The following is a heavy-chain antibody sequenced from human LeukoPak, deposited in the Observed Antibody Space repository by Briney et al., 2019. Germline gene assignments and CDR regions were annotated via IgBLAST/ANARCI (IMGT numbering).Heavy chain of an antibody. V-gene: IGHV3-74*01. J-gene: IGHJ4*02. CDR3: TGGFGHNWSPFEN. Sequence: PEGSLRLSCAVSGLTFRNYWMHWVRQAPGKGLVWVSRINGDGSDISYADSVKGRFTISRDNAKNTLSLQMNSLTDDDTALYYCTGGFGHNWSPFENWGQGTLVTVSS. D-gene: IGHD1-1*01. CDR1: GLTFRNYW. CDR2: INGDGSDI.